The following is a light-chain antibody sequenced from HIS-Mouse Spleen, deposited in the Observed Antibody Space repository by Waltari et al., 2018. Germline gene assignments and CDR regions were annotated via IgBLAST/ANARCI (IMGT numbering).Light chain of an antibody. V-gene: IGLV2-11*01. Sequence: QSALTQPRSVSGSPGQSVTISCTGTSSDVGGYNYVSWYQQHPGKAPKLMIYDVSNGPGGGPDRFCGSQSGSTPSLTISGLQAEDEADYDCCSYAGRYTWVFGGGTKLTVL. CDR2: DVS. J-gene: IGLJ3*02. CDR1: SSDVGGYNY. CDR3: CSYAGRYTWV.